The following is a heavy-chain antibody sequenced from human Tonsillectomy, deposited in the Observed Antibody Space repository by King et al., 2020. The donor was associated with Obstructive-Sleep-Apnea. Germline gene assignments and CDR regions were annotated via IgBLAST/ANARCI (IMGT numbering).Heavy chain of an antibody. Sequence: VQLVESGGGFVKPGGSLRLSCAASGFSFGDYYMNWIRQAPGKGLEWVSYISSSGRTIYYADSVRGRFTISRDNAKKTVFLQMNSLRAEDTAVYYCARDHEDNWNDGPLGYGGQGTLVTVAS. CDR2: ISSSGRTI. CDR1: GFSFGDYY. D-gene: IGHD1-1*01. CDR3: ARDHEDNWNDGPLGY. V-gene: IGHV3-11*01. J-gene: IGHJ4*02.